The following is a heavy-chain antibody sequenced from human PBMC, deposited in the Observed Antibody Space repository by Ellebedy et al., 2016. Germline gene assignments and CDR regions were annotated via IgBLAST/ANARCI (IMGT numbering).Heavy chain of an antibody. CDR2: IIPILGIA. Sequence: SVKVSXXASGGTFSSYAISWVRQAPGQGLEWMGRIIPILGIANYAQKFQGRVTITADKSTSTAYMELSSLRSEDTAVYYCASGTFPTQGGYWGQGTLVTVSS. V-gene: IGHV1-69*04. D-gene: IGHD2-21*01. CDR1: GGTFSSYA. J-gene: IGHJ4*02. CDR3: ASGTFPTQGGY.